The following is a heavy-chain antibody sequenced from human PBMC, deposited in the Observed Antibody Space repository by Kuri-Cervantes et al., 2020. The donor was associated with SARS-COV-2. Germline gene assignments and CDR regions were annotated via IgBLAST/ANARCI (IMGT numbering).Heavy chain of an antibody. J-gene: IGHJ5*01. CDR3: AKDRVGVLDS. CDR1: GFTFSSCA. D-gene: IGHD2-21*01. Sequence: GGSLRLSCAASGFTFSSCAMRWVRLAPGKGLEWVAFISYDGSNEYYADSVRGRFTISRDNSNNTLYLQVNSLRAEDTALYYCAKDRVGVLDSWGQGTQVTVSS. CDR2: ISYDGSNE. V-gene: IGHV3-30*01.